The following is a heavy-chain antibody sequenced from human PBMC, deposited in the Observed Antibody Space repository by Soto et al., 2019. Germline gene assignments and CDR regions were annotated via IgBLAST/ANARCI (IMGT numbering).Heavy chain of an antibody. J-gene: IGHJ4*02. D-gene: IGHD2-15*01. V-gene: IGHV1-69*12. CDR2: IIPMFDTP. Sequence: QVQLVQSGAEVKKPGSSVKVSCKASGGTFSSDSFSWVRQAPRQGLEWMGGIIPMFDTPIYAQKFQDRVTITADESTNTAYMQLSSLRSGDTAVYYCARSGGLDRDFNYWGQGSLVTVSS. CDR3: ARSGGLDRDFNY. CDR1: GGTFSSDS.